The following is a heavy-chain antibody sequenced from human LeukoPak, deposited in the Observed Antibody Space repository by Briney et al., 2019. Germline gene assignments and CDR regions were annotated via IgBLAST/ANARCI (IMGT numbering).Heavy chain of an antibody. CDR1: GFTFSSYG. D-gene: IGHD4-17*01. Sequence: GGSLRLSCAASGFTFSSYGMPWVRQAPGKGLEWVTVIWYDGSNKYYADSVKGRFTISRDNSKNTLYLQMNSLKAEDTAVYYCARDPSSMTTVTSDFDYWGQGTLVTVSS. CDR2: IWYDGSNK. CDR3: ARDPSSMTTVTSDFDY. V-gene: IGHV3-33*01. J-gene: IGHJ4*02.